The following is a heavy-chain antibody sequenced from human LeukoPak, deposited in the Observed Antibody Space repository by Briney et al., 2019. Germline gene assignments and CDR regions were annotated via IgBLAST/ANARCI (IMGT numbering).Heavy chain of an antibody. CDR2: IRYDGSNK. J-gene: IGHJ4*02. CDR3: AKGTGDTAYYFDF. V-gene: IGHV3-30*02. Sequence: GRSLRLSCAASGFTFSSYGMHWVRQAPGKGLEWVAFIRYDGSNKYYADSVKGRFTISRDNSKNTLYLQMSGLRAEDTAIYYCAKGTGDTAYYFDFWGQGVLVAVSS. CDR1: GFTFSSYG. D-gene: IGHD7-27*01.